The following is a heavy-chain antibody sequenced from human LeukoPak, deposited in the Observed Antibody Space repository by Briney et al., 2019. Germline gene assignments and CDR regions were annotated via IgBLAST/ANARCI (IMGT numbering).Heavy chain of an antibody. Sequence: ASVKVSCKTSGYTFTTYGISWVRQAPGQGLEWMTWISTYNDNTNYAQKFQGRVTMTTDTSTNTAYMELRSLRSDDTAVYYCARVRYQIFDYWGQGTLVTVSS. CDR2: ISTYNDNT. V-gene: IGHV1-18*01. CDR1: GYTFTTYG. J-gene: IGHJ4*02. CDR3: ARVRYQIFDY. D-gene: IGHD2-2*01.